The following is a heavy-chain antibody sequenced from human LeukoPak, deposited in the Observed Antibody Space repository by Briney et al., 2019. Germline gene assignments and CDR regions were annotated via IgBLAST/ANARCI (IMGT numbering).Heavy chain of an antibody. CDR2: INPNSGGT. V-gene: IGHV1-2*02. Sequence: ASVKVSCKASGYTFTGYYMHWVRQAPGQGLEWMGWINPNSGGTNYAQKFQGRVTTTRDTSISTAYMELSRLRSDDTAVYYCARGELLESSCYSYWGQGTLVTVSS. J-gene: IGHJ4*02. D-gene: IGHD2-15*01. CDR3: ARGELLESSCYSY. CDR1: GYTFTGYY.